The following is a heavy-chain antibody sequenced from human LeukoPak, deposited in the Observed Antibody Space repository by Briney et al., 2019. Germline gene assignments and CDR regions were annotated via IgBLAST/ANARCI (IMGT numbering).Heavy chain of an antibody. Sequence: GGSLRLTCAASGFIFSSYAMHWVRQAPGKGLEWVAVISYDGSNKYYADSVKGRFTISRDNSKNTLYLQMNSLRAEDTAVYYCARVLDYYYGMDVWGQGTTVTVSS. CDR1: GFIFSSYA. CDR2: ISYDGSNK. V-gene: IGHV3-30*04. J-gene: IGHJ6*02. CDR3: ARVLDYYYGMDV.